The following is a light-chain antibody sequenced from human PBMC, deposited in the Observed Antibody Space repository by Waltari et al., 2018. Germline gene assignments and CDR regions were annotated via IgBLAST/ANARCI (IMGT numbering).Light chain of an antibody. Sequence: QTVVTQEPSLSVSPGGTVTFTSALRSGSLSTTSYATWYQQPPGQAPRTLVYKANARSSRVPDRFSGSILGNTAALTITGAQADDESDYYCALYMGSGIWVFGGGTRLTVL. J-gene: IGLJ3*02. CDR3: ALYMGSGIWV. V-gene: IGLV8-61*01. CDR2: KAN. CDR1: SGSLSTTSY.